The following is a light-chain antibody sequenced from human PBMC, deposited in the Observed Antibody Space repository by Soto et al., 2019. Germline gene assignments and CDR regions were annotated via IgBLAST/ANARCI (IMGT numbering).Light chain of an antibody. V-gene: IGLV2-11*01. CDR3: CSYAGSYTVV. Sequence: QSALTQPRSVSGSPGRSVTISCTGTSSDVGGYNYVSWYQQHPGKAPKLMIYDVSKRPSGVPDRFSGSKSGNTASLTLSGLQAEDEADYYCCSYAGSYTVVFGGGTKVTVL. J-gene: IGLJ2*01. CDR2: DVS. CDR1: SSDVGGYNY.